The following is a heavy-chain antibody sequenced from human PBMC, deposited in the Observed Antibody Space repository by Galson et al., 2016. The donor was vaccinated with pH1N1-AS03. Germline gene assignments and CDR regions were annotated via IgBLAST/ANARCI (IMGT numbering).Heavy chain of an antibody. Sequence: SVKVSCKATGYDFNKYGITWVRQAPGQGLEWVGWISGDSSQTKSAQIVQDRVTLTTDTSTTTAYLEMRSLRSDDTAVYYCARGSGTSATTSLPYWGQGTLVTVSS. D-gene: IGHD2-15*01. J-gene: IGHJ4*02. V-gene: IGHV1-18*01. CDR1: GYDFNKYG. CDR3: ARGSGTSATTSLPY. CDR2: ISGDSSQT.